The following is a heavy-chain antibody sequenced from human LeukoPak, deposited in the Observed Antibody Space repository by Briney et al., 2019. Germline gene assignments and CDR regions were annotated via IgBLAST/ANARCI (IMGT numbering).Heavy chain of an antibody. J-gene: IGHJ4*02. D-gene: IGHD5-12*01. Sequence: SETLSLTCTVSGGSISSGGYYWSWIRQHPGKGLEWIGYIYHSGSTHYNPSLKSRLTISVDRSKNQFSLKLRSVTAADTAVYYCARGRGAFIFDFWGQGTLVTVSS. CDR2: IYHSGST. V-gene: IGHV4-30-2*01. CDR1: GGSISSGGYY. CDR3: ARGRGAFIFDF.